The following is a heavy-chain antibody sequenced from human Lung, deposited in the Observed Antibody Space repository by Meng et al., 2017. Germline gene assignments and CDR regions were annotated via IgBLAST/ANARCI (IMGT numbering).Heavy chain of an antibody. Sequence: HQWGPGLLKPSRTLALTWVFSGGAFSDYYWGWIRQPPGKGLEWIGEINHSGGTNYNPSLESRATISVDTSQNNLSLKLSSVTAADSAVYYCARGPTTMAHDFDYWGQGTLVTVSS. CDR2: INHSGGT. D-gene: IGHD4-11*01. J-gene: IGHJ4*02. CDR3: ARGPTTMAHDFDY. V-gene: IGHV4-34*01. CDR1: GGAFSDYY.